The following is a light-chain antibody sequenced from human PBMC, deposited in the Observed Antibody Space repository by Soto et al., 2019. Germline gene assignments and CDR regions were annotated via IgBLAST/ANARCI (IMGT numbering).Light chain of an antibody. Sequence: QSALTQPASVSGSPGQSITISCTGTSSDVGSYTLVSWYQQHPGKAPKLMIFEASKRPSGVSHRFSGSKSGNTASLTISGLQTEDEAHYYCCSYASSSTRVFGGGTQLTVL. CDR2: EAS. J-gene: IGLJ3*02. CDR1: SSDVGSYTL. V-gene: IGLV2-14*02. CDR3: CSYASSSTRV.